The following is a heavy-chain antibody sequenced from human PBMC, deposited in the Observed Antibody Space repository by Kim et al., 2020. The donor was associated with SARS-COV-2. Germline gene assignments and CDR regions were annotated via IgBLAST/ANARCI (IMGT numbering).Heavy chain of an antibody. CDR3: ARRAVAEWSSGLAAFDI. D-gene: IGHD3-3*01. CDR1: GGSISSGSYY. CDR2: IYTSGST. V-gene: IGHV4-61*02. J-gene: IGHJ3*02. Sequence: SETLSLTCTVSGGSISSGSYYWSWIRQPAGKGLEWIGRIYTSGSTNYNPSLKSRVTISVDTSKNQFSLKLSSVTAADTAVYYCARRAVAEWSSGLAAFDIWGQGTMVTVSS.